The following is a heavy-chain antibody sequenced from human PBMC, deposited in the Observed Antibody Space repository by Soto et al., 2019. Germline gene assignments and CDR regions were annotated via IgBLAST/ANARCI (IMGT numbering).Heavy chain of an antibody. CDR3: AEGTRGFNWFDP. J-gene: IGHJ5*02. V-gene: IGHV4-39*01. D-gene: IGHD5-12*01. CDR1: GGSISSSSYY. CDR2: IYYSGST. Sequence: LLQLRETLSLTCTVSGGSISSSSYYWGWIRQPPGKGLEWIGSIYYSGSTYYNPSLKSRVTISVDTSKNQFSLKLSSVTAADTAVYYCAEGTRGFNWFDPWGQGTLVTVSS.